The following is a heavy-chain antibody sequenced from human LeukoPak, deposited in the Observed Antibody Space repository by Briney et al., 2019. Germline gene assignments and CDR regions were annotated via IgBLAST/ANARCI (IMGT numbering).Heavy chain of an antibody. CDR3: AKDPIAYCSGTSCYFHYFDY. J-gene: IGHJ4*02. V-gene: IGHV3-23*01. Sequence: PGGSLRLSCAASGFTFSSYGMSWVRQAPGKGLEWVSAISGSGGSTYYADSVKGRFTISRDNSKNTLYLQMNSLRAEDTAVYYCAKDPIAYCSGTSCYFHYFDYWGQGTLVTVSS. D-gene: IGHD2-2*01. CDR1: GFTFSSYG. CDR2: ISGSGGST.